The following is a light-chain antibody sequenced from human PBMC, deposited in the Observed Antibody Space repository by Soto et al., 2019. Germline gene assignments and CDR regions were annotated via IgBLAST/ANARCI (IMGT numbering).Light chain of an antibody. CDR1: QGIANF. CDR3: QQLNSFPIP. CDR2: GAS. J-gene: IGKJ3*01. Sequence: IQLTQSPSSLSASVGDRVTISCRASQGIANFLAWYQQKPGKAPKLLIYGASTLQSGVPSRFSGSGSGTDFTLTISSQQPEDFATYYCQQLNSFPIPFGPGTKVDIK. V-gene: IGKV1-9*01.